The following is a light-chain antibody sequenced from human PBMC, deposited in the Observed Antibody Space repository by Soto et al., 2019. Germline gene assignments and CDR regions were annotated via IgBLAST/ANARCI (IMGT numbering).Light chain of an antibody. J-gene: IGKJ4*01. CDR2: DTS. V-gene: IGKV1-33*01. CDR3: QQYINLPLT. CDR1: QDIGRY. Sequence: DIQMTQSPSSLSAAVGDRVTITCQASQDIGRYLNWYQRKPGKAPKLLIYDTSNLQTGVPSRFSGSGSGTDFTFTISSLQPEDFATYYCQQYINLPLTFGGGTKVEIK.